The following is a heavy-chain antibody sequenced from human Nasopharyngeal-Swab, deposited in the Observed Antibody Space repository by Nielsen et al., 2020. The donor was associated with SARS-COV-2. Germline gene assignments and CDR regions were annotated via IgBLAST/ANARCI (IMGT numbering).Heavy chain of an antibody. CDR2: ISYSGST. V-gene: IGHV4-59*13. CDR1: GGSISTYY. Sequence: SETLSLTCAVSGGSISTYYWSWIRQPPGKGLEWLGYISYSGSTNYNPSLKSRVSMSVDTSKNHFSVKLNLVTAADTAVYYCARGRGSPCWDDNWFDPWGQGTLVTVSS. CDR3: ARGRGSPCWDDNWFDP. D-gene: IGHD1-26*01. J-gene: IGHJ5*02.